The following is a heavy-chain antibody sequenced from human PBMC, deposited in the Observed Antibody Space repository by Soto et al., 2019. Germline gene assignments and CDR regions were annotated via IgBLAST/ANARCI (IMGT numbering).Heavy chain of an antibody. J-gene: IGHJ4*02. D-gene: IGHD3-22*01. CDR3: AREDYYDSSGYYGY. V-gene: IGHV3-53*01. Sequence: GGSLRLSCAASGFTFSNAWMSWVRQAPGKGLEWVSVIYSGGSTYYADSVKGRFTISRDNSKNTLYLQMNSLRAEDTAVYYCAREDYYDSSGYYGYWGQGTLVTVSS. CDR1: GFTFSNAW. CDR2: IYSGGST.